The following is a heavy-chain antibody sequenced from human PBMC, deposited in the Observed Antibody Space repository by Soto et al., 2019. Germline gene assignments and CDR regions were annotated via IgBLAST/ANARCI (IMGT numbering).Heavy chain of an antibody. J-gene: IGHJ4*02. V-gene: IGHV4-30-4*01. CDR2: ISRSGNI. D-gene: IGHD4-17*01. CDR3: ARGNDYVYFYDY. CDR1: GGSLTTGDYY. Sequence: QVQLQESGPGLAKPSQTLSLICTVSGGSLTTGDYYWTWIRQSPGEGLGWIGYISRSGNIFYNPSLKSRITISLDTSKDQVSLKLNSVTAADTAVYYCARGNDYVYFYDYWGQGTLVTVSS.